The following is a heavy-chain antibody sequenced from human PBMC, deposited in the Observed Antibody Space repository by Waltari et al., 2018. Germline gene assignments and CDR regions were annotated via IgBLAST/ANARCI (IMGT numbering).Heavy chain of an antibody. D-gene: IGHD3-10*01. V-gene: IGHV4-38-2*01. Sequence: QVQLQESGPGLVKPSETLSLTCAVSGYSISSGYYWGWIRQPPGKGLEWIGSIYHSGSTYYNPSLKSRVTISVDTSKNQFSLKLSSVTAADTAVYYCAKMGTMDMFDYWGQGTLVTVSS. CDR1: GYSISSGYY. CDR3: AKMGTMDMFDY. CDR2: IYHSGST. J-gene: IGHJ4*02.